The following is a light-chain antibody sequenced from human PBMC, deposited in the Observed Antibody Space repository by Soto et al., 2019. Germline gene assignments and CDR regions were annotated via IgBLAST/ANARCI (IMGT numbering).Light chain of an antibody. V-gene: IGKV1-5*03. J-gene: IGKJ5*01. CDR2: KAS. CDR1: QSVDSW. Sequence: DIQMTQSPSTLPASIGDRVIITCRASQSVDSWLAWYQHKPGQAPKLLIYKASRLASEVPSRFRGSGSRTEFTLTSNSLQSDDFATYYCQQHRSYPVTFGQGTRLEIK. CDR3: QQHRSYPVT.